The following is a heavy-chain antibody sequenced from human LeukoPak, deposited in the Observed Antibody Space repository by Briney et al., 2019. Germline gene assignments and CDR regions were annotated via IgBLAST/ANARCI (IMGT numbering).Heavy chain of an antibody. D-gene: IGHD3-22*01. CDR2: IYSGGST. V-gene: IGHV3-53*01. Sequence: PGGSLRLSCAASGFTVSSNYMSCVRQAPGKGLEWVSVIYSGGSTYYADSVKGRFTISRDNSKNTLYLQMNSLRAEDTAVYYCARAGPYDSYDYWGQGTLVTVSS. CDR3: ARAGPYDSYDY. J-gene: IGHJ4*02. CDR1: GFTVSSNY.